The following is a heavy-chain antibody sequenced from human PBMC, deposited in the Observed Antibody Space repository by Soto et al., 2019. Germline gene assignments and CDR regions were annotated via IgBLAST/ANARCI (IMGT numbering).Heavy chain of an antibody. CDR3: ARRSRGSSAVGNYYYGMDV. J-gene: IGHJ6*02. Sequence: LKISCKGSGYSFTSYWIGWVRQMPGKGLDWMGIIYPGDSDTRYSPSFQGQVTISADKSISTAYLQWSSLKASDTAMYYCARRSRGSSAVGNYYYGMDVWGQGTMVTVSS. CDR1: GYSFTSYW. D-gene: IGHD6-25*01. V-gene: IGHV5-51*01. CDR2: IYPGDSDT.